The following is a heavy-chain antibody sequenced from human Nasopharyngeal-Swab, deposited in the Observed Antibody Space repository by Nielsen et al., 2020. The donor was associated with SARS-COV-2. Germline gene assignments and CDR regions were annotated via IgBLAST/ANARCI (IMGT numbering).Heavy chain of an antibody. CDR2: TSGSGGST. CDR1: GFTFSSYA. D-gene: IGHD1-26*01. Sequence: GESMKISCAASGFTFSSYAMSWVRQARGKGLEWVSTTSGSGGSTYYADSVKGRFTISRDNSWTTLYLEMNSLRAEDTAVYYCAKDESGYTGTYGALDIWSQGAMVTVSS. CDR3: AKDESGYTGTYGALDI. J-gene: IGHJ3*02. V-gene: IGHV3-23*01.